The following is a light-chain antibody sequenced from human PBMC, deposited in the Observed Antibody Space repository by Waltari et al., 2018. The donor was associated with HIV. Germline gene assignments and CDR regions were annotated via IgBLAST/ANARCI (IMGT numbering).Light chain of an antibody. CDR3: QSYDSSLSGSWV. J-gene: IGLJ3*02. CDR2: GNT. Sequence: QSVLTQPPSVSGAPGQRVSISCTGSTSNLGAGYDVPCHHQVPGTAPKLLIFGNTNRPSGVPDRISGSKSGTSASLAISGLRAEDEAYYYCQSYDSSLSGSWVFGGGTKLTVL. V-gene: IGLV1-40*01. CDR1: TSNLGAGYD.